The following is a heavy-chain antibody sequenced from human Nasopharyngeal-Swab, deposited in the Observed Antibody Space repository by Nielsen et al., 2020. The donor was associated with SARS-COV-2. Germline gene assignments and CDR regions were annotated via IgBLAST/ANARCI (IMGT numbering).Heavy chain of an antibody. CDR3: AKYAHYDFLSGYHLGWFDP. Sequence: WIRQPPGKGLEWIGYIYYSGGANYNLSLKSRVTISVDTSKNQFSLKLNSVTAADTAVYYCAKYAHYDFLSGYHLGWFDPWGPGTLVTVSS. V-gene: IGHV4-59*01. J-gene: IGHJ5*02. D-gene: IGHD3-3*01. CDR2: IYYSGGA.